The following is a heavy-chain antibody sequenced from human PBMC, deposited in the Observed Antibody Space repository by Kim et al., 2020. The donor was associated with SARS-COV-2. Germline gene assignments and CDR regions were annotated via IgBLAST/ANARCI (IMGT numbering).Heavy chain of an antibody. V-gene: IGHV1-3*01. CDR1: GYTFSQYP. CDR3: ARGGPYYYGAGGGRWFDP. D-gene: IGHD3-10*01. Sequence: ASVKVSCKASGYTFSQYPLHWLRQAPGQGLEWMGWIRADNGNTQYSQNFQARVTITRDTSANTSYVELSSLRFEDTAVYFCARGGPYYYGAGGGRWFDPWGQGTLVTVSS. J-gene: IGHJ5*02. CDR2: IRADNGNT.